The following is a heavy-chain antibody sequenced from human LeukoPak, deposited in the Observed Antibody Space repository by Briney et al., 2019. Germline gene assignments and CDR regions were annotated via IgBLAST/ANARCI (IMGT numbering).Heavy chain of an antibody. Sequence: PSEXLSXTCTXSGXXISSYYWSWIRQPPGKGLEWIGYIYYSGSTNYNPSLKSRVTISVDTSKNQFSPKLSSVTAADTAVYYCAREDRGYSYGAHFDYWGQGTLVTVSS. CDR3: AREDRGYSYGAHFDY. D-gene: IGHD5-18*01. CDR1: GXXISSYY. J-gene: IGHJ4*02. CDR2: IYYSGST. V-gene: IGHV4-59*01.